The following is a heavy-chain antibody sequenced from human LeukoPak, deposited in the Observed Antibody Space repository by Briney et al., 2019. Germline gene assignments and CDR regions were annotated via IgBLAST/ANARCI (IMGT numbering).Heavy chain of an antibody. CDR2: INPNSGGT. V-gene: IGHV1-2*02. CDR3: ARGIVGATTAFDY. D-gene: IGHD1-26*01. Sequence: ASVKVSCKASVYTFTGYYMHWVRQAPGQGLEWMGWINPNSGGTNYAQKFQGRVTMTRDTSISTAYMELSRLRSDDTAVYYCARGIVGATTAFDYWGQGTLVTVSS. CDR1: VYTFTGYY. J-gene: IGHJ4*02.